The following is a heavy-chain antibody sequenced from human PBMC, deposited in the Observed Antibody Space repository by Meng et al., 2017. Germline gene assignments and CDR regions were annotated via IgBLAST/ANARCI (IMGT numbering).Heavy chain of an antibody. CDR1: GFTFSSYA. Sequence: GGSLRLSCAASGFTFSSYAMHCVRQAPGKGLEWVAVISYDGSNKYYADSVKGRLTISRDNSKNTLYLQMNSLRAEDTAVYYCARPLAPRRDGYNARSYYYYYGMDVWGQGTTVTVSS. CDR2: ISYDGSNK. V-gene: IGHV3-30*04. CDR3: ARPLAPRRDGYNARSYYYYYGMDV. D-gene: IGHD5-24*01. J-gene: IGHJ6*02.